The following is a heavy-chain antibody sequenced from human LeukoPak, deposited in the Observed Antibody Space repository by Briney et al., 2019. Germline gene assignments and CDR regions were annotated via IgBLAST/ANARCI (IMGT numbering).Heavy chain of an antibody. D-gene: IGHD2-21*01. J-gene: IGHJ4*02. V-gene: IGHV3-30*02. Sequence: SGGSLRLSCAASGFTFSSYGMHWVRQAPGKGLEWVAFIRYDGSNKYYADSVKGRFTISRDNSKNTLYLQMNSLRAEDTAVYYCAKAQSVGIAPCGGDCYSVDYWGQGTLVTVSS. CDR2: IRYDGSNK. CDR3: AKAQSVGIAPCGGDCYSVDY. CDR1: GFTFSSYG.